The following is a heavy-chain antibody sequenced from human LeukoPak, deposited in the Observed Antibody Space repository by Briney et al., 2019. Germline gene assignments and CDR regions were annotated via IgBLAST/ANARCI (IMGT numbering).Heavy chain of an antibody. CDR3: AHRGYWNPAFDI. CDR1: GFSLSTSGVG. V-gene: IGHV2-5*02. D-gene: IGHD1-1*01. CDR2: IYWDDDK. J-gene: IGHJ3*02. Sequence: SGPTLVKPTQTLTLTCTFSGFSLSTSGVGVGWIRQPPGKALEWLALIYWDDDKRYSPSLKSRLAITKDTSKNQVVLTMTNMDPVDTATYYCAHRGYWNPAFDIWGQGTMVTVSS.